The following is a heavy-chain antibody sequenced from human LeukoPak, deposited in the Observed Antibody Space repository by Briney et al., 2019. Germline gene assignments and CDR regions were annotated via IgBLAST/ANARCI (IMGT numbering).Heavy chain of an antibody. Sequence: GGSLRLSCAASGFTFSSYSMNWVRQAPGKGLEWVSSISSSSSYIYYADSVKGRFTISRDNAKNSLYLQMNSLRAEDTAVYYCARRIVATEGYFDYWGQGTLVTVSS. CDR1: GFTFSSYS. J-gene: IGHJ4*02. CDR3: ARRIVATEGYFDY. D-gene: IGHD5-12*01. CDR2: ISSSSSYI. V-gene: IGHV3-21*01.